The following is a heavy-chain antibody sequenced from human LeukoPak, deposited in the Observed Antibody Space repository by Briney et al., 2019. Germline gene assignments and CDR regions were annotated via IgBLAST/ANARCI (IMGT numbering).Heavy chain of an antibody. CDR1: GFTFSSYS. CDR2: ISSSGNYI. V-gene: IGHV3-21*01. J-gene: IGHJ5*02. D-gene: IGHD6-19*01. Sequence: GGSLRLSCAASGFTFSSYSMNWVRQAPGKGLEWVSSISSSGNYIYYADSMKGRFTISRDNAKNSLYLQMNNLRDEDTAVYYCAKDYVSGWYGDQNWFDPWGQGTLVTVSS. CDR3: AKDYVSGWYGDQNWFDP.